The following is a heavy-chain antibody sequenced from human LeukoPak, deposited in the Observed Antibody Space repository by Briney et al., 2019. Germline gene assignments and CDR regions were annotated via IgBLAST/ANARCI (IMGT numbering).Heavy chain of an antibody. CDR2: ISGSGGST. CDR3: ANGRVAVAGYYFDY. V-gene: IGHV3-23*01. Sequence: PGGSLRLSCAASGFTFSSYAMSWVRQAPGKGLEWVSAISGSGGSTYYADSVRGRFTISRDNSKNTLYLQMNSLRAEDTAVYYCANGRVAVAGYYFDYWGQGTLVTVSS. CDR1: GFTFSSYA. D-gene: IGHD6-19*01. J-gene: IGHJ4*02.